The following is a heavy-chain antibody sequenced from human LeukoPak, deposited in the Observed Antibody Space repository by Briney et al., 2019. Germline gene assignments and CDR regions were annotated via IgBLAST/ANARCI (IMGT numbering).Heavy chain of an antibody. J-gene: IGHJ4*02. CDR2: ISGSGSST. CDR3: AKPSLIVGATVGFDF. V-gene: IGHV3-23*01. D-gene: IGHD1-26*01. CDR1: GFTFSSYA. Sequence: GGSLRLSCAASGFTFSSYAMSWVRQAPGKGLEWVSAISGSGSSTYYADSVKGRFTISRDNSKNTLYLQMNSLRAEDTAVYYCAKPSLIVGATVGFDFWGQGTLVTVSS.